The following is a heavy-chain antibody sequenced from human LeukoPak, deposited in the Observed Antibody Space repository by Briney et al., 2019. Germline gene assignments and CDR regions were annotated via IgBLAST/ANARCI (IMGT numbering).Heavy chain of an antibody. V-gene: IGHV4-59*01. CDR3: ARFSIPSRGYSGYDLFHFDY. J-gene: IGHJ4*02. Sequence: SETLSLTCTVSGGSMSYYYWSWIRQPPGEGLEWIGYIYYSGDTNYSPSLKSRITLSVDTSKTQFSLKLSSVTAADTAVYYCARFSIPSRGYSGYDLFHFDYWGQGTLVTVSS. D-gene: IGHD5-12*01. CDR1: GGSMSYYY. CDR2: IYYSGDT.